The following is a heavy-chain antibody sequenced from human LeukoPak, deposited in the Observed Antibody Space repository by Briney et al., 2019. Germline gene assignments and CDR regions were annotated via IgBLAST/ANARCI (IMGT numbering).Heavy chain of an antibody. V-gene: IGHV3-30*18. J-gene: IGHJ3*02. CDR2: ISYDGSNK. Sequence: GRSLRLSCAASGFTFSSYGMHWVRQAPGKGLEWVAVISYDGSNKYYADSVKGRFTISRDNSKNTLYLQMNSLRAEDTAVYYCAKDLGYGSGPRGAFDIWGQGTMVTVSS. CDR1: GFTFSSYG. CDR3: AKDLGYGSGPRGAFDI. D-gene: IGHD3-10*01.